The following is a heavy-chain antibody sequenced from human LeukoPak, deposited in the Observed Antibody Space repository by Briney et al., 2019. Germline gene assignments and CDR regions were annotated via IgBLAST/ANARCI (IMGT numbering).Heavy chain of an antibody. V-gene: IGHV3-23*01. CDR1: GFTFTSYA. CDR2: ITGSGGRI. D-gene: IGHD4/OR15-4a*01. J-gene: IGHJ4*02. Sequence: GGSLRLSCAASGFTFTSYAMSWVRQAPGKGLEWVSAITGSGGRIYYADSVKGRFTVSRDNSKNTLYLQMNSLRAEDTAVYYCGRDPDYGDPYWGQGTLVTVSS. CDR3: GRDPDYGDPY.